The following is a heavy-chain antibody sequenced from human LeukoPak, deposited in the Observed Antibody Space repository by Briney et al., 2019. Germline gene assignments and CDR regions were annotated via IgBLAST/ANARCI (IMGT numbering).Heavy chain of an antibody. Sequence: GGSLRLSCAASGFTFSSYGMHWVRQAPGKGLEWVAVIWYDGGNKYYADSVKGRFTISRDNSKNTLYLQMNSLRAEDTAVYYCARDTPRAYGMDVWGQGTTVTVSS. V-gene: IGHV3-33*01. CDR1: GFTFSSYG. D-gene: IGHD1-26*01. CDR2: IWYDGGNK. J-gene: IGHJ6*02. CDR3: ARDTPRAYGMDV.